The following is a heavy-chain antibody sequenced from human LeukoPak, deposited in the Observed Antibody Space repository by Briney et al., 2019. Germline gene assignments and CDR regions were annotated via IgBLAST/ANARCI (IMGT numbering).Heavy chain of an antibody. V-gene: IGHV3-33*06. CDR3: AKQGTFTSSSSWFLDS. CDR2: IWYDGSEK. Sequence: GGSLRLSCAASGFTFRYGIHWVRQAPGKGLEGMGVIWYDGSEKEYAESVKGRFTISRDNSKNTVYLQMTSLRVEDTAMYYCAKQGTFTSSSSWFLDSWGQGTLVTVSS. D-gene: IGHD6-13*01. J-gene: IGHJ4*02. CDR1: GFTFRYG.